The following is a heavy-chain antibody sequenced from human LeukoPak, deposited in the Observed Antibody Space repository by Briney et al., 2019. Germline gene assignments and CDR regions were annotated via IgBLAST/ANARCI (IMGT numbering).Heavy chain of an antibody. D-gene: IGHD3-22*01. CDR2: IYSGGST. CDR1: GFTVSSNY. J-gene: IGHJ3*02. V-gene: IGHV3-66*01. Sequence: GGSLRLSCAASGFTVSSNYMSWVRQAPGKGLEWVSVIYSGGSTYYADSVKGRFTISRDNSKNTLYLQMSSLRAEDTAVYYCARVPYYYDSSGPDAFDIWGQGTMVTVSS. CDR3: ARVPYYYDSSGPDAFDI.